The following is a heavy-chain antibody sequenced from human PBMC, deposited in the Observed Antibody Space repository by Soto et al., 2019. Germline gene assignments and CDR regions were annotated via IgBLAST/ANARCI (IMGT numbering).Heavy chain of an antibody. CDR2: IIPIFGTA. J-gene: IGHJ4*02. CDR3: ARDSVRDGYNQRGVFDY. CDR1: GGTFSSYA. D-gene: IGHD5-12*01. V-gene: IGHV1-69*13. Sequence: ASVKVSCKASGGTFSSYAISWVRQAPGQGLEWMGGIIPIFGTANYAQKFQGRVTITADESTSTAYMELSSLRSEDTAVYYCARDSVRDGYNQRGVFDYWGQGNLVTVSS.